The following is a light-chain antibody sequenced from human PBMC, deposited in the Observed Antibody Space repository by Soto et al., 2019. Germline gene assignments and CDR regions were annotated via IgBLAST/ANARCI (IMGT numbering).Light chain of an antibody. Sequence: EIVLTQSPATLSLSPGERATLSCRASQSISYNLAWYQQKPGQAPRLLIYDASNRATGVPARFSGSGSGTDFTLSISSLGPEYFAVYYCQQRGDWPLYTFGQGSRLEIK. CDR1: QSISYN. CDR3: QQRGDWPLYT. V-gene: IGKV3-11*01. CDR2: DAS. J-gene: IGKJ2*01.